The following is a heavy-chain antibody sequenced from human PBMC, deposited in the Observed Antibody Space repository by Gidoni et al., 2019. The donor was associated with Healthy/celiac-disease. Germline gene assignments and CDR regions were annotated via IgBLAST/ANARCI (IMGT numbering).Heavy chain of an antibody. CDR1: GFTFSSYA. CDR2: ISYDGSNN. J-gene: IGHJ6*02. Sequence: QVQLVESGGGVVQPGRSLRLSCAAAGFTFSSYALHGVRQAPGKGLEWVAVISYDGSNNDYADSVKGRFTITRDNSKSTLYLQMNSLRAEDTGVYYCAGCPTRYYYYGMDVWGQGTTVTVSS. CDR3: AGCPTRYYYYGMDV. V-gene: IGHV3-30-3*01.